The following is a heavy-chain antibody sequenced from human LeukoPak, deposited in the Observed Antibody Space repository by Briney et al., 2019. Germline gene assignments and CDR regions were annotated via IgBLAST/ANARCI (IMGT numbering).Heavy chain of an antibody. CDR3: ARVFNRKLLWFGPPDAFDI. Sequence: GGSLRLSCVASGFTFSTSWMSWVRQAPGKGLEWVANIKQGGSDKYYVGSVKGRFTISRDDGKNSLYLQMNSLRVEDTAVYYCARVFNRKLLWFGPPDAFDIWGQGTMVTVSS. CDR2: IKQGGSDK. D-gene: IGHD3-10*01. J-gene: IGHJ3*02. CDR1: GFTFSTSW. V-gene: IGHV3-7*01.